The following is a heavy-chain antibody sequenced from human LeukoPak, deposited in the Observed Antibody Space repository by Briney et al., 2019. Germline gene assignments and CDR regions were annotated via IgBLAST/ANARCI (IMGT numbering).Heavy chain of an antibody. J-gene: IGHJ4*02. CDR3: ARGGLMVRGYYYFDY. D-gene: IGHD3-10*01. CDR2: INHSGST. V-gene: IGHV4-34*01. Sequence: SETLSLTCAVYGGSFSGHYWKWIRQPPGKGLEWIGEINHSGSTNYNPSLKSRVIISVDTSKNQFSLKLNSVTAADTAVYYCARGGLMVRGYYYFDYWGQGTLVTVSS. CDR1: GGSFSGHY.